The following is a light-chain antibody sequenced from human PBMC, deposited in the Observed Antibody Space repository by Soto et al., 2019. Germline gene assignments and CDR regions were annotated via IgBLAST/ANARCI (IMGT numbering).Light chain of an antibody. J-gene: IGLJ3*02. CDR3: CSYTDGSSLL. CDR1: RNDIGTYNL. CDR2: EGN. Sequence: QSAVTQPACVSESPGQSISISCGGGRNDIGTYNLVSWYQQHPGKAPKLIIYEGNKRPSGVSNRFSGSRSGNTASLTISGLQAEDEADYYCCSYTDGSSLLFGGGTKLTVL. V-gene: IGLV2-23*01.